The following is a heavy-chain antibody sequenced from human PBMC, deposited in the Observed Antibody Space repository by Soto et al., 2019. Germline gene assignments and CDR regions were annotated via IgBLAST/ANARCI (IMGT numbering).Heavy chain of an antibody. Sequence: GGSLRLSCAASGFTFSSYSMNWVRQAPGKGLEWVSYISSSSSTIYYADSVKGRFTISRDNAKNSLYLQMNSLRDEDTAVYYCARDHEGYSYGPPAPSVYGMDVWGQGTTVTVSS. CDR1: GFTFSSYS. D-gene: IGHD5-18*01. J-gene: IGHJ6*02. V-gene: IGHV3-48*02. CDR3: ARDHEGYSYGPPAPSVYGMDV. CDR2: ISSSSSTI.